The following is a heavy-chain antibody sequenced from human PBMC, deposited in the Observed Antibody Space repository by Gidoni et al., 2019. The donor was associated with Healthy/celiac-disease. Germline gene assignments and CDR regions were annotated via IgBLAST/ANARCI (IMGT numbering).Heavy chain of an antibody. V-gene: IGHV1-3*01. CDR2: INAGNGNT. J-gene: IGHJ6*02. Sequence: QVQLVQSGAEVKKPGASVKVSCKASGYTFTSYAMHWVRQAPGQRLEWMGWINAGNGNTKYSQKFQGRVTITRDTSASTAYMELSSLRSEDTAVYYCARDPADYYDERCMDVWGQGTTVTVSS. CDR3: ARDPADYYDERCMDV. D-gene: IGHD3-22*01. CDR1: GYTFTSYA.